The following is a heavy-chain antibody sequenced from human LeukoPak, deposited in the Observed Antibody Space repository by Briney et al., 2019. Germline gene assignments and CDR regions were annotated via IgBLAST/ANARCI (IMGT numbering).Heavy chain of an antibody. J-gene: IGHJ6*03. D-gene: IGHD3-16*01. V-gene: IGHV1-69*13. CDR2: IIPIFGTA. Sequence: ASVKVSCKASGGTFSSYAISWVRQAPGQGLEWMGGIIPIFGTANYAQKFQGRVTITADESMSTAYIELSSLRSEDTAVYYCARGWVDPSPGSYYYYYMDVWGKGTTVTVSS. CDR1: GGTFSSYA. CDR3: ARGWVDPSPGSYYYYYMDV.